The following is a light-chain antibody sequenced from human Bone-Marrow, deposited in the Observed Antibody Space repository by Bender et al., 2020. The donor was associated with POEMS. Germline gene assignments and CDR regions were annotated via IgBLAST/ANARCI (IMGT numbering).Light chain of an antibody. Sequence: QSVLTQPPSASGTPGQTVTISCTGTSSDVGGYNFVSWYQQHPGKAPKLMIYEGSQRPSGVSNRFSGSKSASTASLTISGLQAEDEADYYCCSYATSSTYVFGTGTKVTVL. CDR2: EGS. J-gene: IGLJ1*01. CDR3: CSYATSSTYV. CDR1: SSDVGGYNF. V-gene: IGLV2-23*01.